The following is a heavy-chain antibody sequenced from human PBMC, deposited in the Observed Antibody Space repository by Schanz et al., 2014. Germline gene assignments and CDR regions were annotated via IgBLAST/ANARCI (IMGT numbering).Heavy chain of an antibody. CDR2: VFPNGIT. D-gene: IGHD3-9*01. CDR3: ARQFYDILTGYWFPYYFDY. J-gene: IGHJ4*02. CDR1: GGSIRSGTYY. V-gene: IGHV4-61*02. Sequence: QVQLQESGPGLVKPSQTLSLTCTVSGGSIRSGTYYWSWIRQPAGKALEWVGRVFPNGITNYNPSLKSRVTTSVDTSKNQFSLKLSSVPAADTAVYYCARQFYDILTGYWFPYYFDYWGQGTLVTVSS.